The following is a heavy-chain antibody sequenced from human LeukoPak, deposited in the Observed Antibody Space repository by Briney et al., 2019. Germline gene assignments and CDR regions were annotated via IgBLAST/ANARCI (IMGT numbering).Heavy chain of an antibody. CDR2: ISDSGGST. D-gene: IGHD6-19*01. CDR3: AKAIAVTGTYYYGLDV. CDR1: GFTFSSYA. J-gene: IGHJ6*02. V-gene: IGHV3-23*01. Sequence: GGSLRLSCAASGFTFSSYAMSWVRQAPAQGLEWVSSISDSGGSTYYADSLKGRFTISRDSSKNTLYLQVNSLRAEDTAVYYCAKAIAVTGTYYYGLDVWGQGTTVTVSS.